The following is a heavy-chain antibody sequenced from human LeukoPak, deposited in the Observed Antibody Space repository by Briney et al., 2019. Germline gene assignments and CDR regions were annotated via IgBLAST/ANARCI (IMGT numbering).Heavy chain of an antibody. D-gene: IGHD5-12*01. Sequence: GGSLRLSCAASGFTFSSYAMHWVRQAPGKGLEWVAVISYDGSNKYYADSVKGRFTISRDNSKNTLYLQMNSLIAEDTAIYYCAKDDDWLRFEHWGRGTPVSVSS. CDR2: ISYDGSNK. J-gene: IGHJ4*02. CDR3: AKDDDWLRFEH. V-gene: IGHV3-30*04. CDR1: GFTFSSYA.